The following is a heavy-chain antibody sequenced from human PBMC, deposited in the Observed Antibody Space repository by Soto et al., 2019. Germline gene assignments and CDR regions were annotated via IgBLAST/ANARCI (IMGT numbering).Heavy chain of an antibody. V-gene: IGHV1-8*01. D-gene: IGHD3-10*01. CDR2: MSPNSANT. J-gene: IGHJ4*02. Sequence: QVQLVQSGAEVKKPGASVKVSCKASGYTFTSYDINWVRQATGQGLEWMGWMSPNSANTGYAQKFQGRVTMTKDTSTSTAYMGLSSLRSEDTAVYYCARGGLWGLGTYGVFDDWGQGTLVTVSS. CDR1: GYTFTSYD. CDR3: ARGGLWGLGTYGVFDD.